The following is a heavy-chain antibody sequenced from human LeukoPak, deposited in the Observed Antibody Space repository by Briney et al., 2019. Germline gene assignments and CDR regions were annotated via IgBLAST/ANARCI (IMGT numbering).Heavy chain of an antibody. CDR1: GFTFITYW. J-gene: IGHJ3*02. Sequence: GGSLRLSCAASGFTFITYWMTWVRQAPGKGLEWVANINKDGSEKYYVDSVKGRFTISRDNAKNSLYLQMNSLRAEDTAVYYCARGFDGHFGLHIWGQGTMVTVSS. CDR3: ARGFDGHFGLHI. D-gene: IGHD5-24*01. V-gene: IGHV3-7*05. CDR2: INKDGSEK.